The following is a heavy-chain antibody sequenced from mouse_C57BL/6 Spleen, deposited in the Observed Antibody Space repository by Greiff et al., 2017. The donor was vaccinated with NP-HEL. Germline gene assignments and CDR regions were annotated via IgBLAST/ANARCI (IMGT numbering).Heavy chain of an antibody. Sequence: VQGVESGAELVRPGASVTLSCKASGYTFTDYEMHWVKQTPVHGLEWIGAIDPETGGTAYNQKFKGKAILTADKSSSTAYMELRSLTSEDSAVYYCTPYYYGSSYEVWYLDVWGTGTTVTVSS. D-gene: IGHD1-1*01. CDR1: GYTFTDYE. CDR2: IDPETGGT. V-gene: IGHV1-15*01. CDR3: TPYYYGSSYEVWYLDV. J-gene: IGHJ1*03.